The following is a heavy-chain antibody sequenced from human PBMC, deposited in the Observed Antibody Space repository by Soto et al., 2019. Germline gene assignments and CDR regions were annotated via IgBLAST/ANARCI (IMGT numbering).Heavy chain of an antibody. V-gene: IGHV1-3*01. J-gene: IGHJ4*02. CDR3: ARDFHDYYDSSGYPTWADY. CDR1: GYTFTSYA. CDR2: INAGNGNT. Sequence: GASVKVSCKASGYTFTSYAMHWVRQAPGQRLEWMGWINAGNGNTKYSQKFQGRVTITRDTSASTAYMELSSLRSEDTAVYYCARDFHDYYDSSGYPTWADYWGQGTLVTVSS. D-gene: IGHD3-22*01.